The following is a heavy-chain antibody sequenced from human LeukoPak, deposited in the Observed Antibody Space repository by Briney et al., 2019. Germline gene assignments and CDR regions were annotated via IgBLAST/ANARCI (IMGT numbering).Heavy chain of an antibody. CDR3: ARTGTYYYGSGSYYKH. D-gene: IGHD3-10*01. Sequence: GASVKVSCKASGYTFTGYYMHWVRQAPGQGLEWMGWINPNSGGTNYAQKFQGRVTMTRDTSISTAYMELSRLRSDDTAVYYCARTGTYYYGSGSYYKHWGQGTLVTVSS. V-gene: IGHV1-2*02. J-gene: IGHJ1*01. CDR2: INPNSGGT. CDR1: GYTFTGYY.